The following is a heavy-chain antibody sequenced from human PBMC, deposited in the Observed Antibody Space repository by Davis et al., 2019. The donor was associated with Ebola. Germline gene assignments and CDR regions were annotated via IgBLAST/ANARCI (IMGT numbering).Heavy chain of an antibody. D-gene: IGHD4-11*01. J-gene: IGHJ4*02. Sequence: SLITSCASSGFSLSDYTIHWVRQASGKGLEWVGRIRSKPKGYATAYAASVKGRFTISSDDSENTSYLQMNSLKIEDTAVYYCTRLGDYSDYGGHYWGQGTLVTVSS. CDR1: GFSLSDYT. CDR2: IRSKPKGYAT. CDR3: TRLGDYSDYGGHY. V-gene: IGHV3-73*01.